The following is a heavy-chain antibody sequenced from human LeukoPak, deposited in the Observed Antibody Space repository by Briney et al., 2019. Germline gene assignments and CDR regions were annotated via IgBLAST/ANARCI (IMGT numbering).Heavy chain of an antibody. Sequence: GASVKVSCKASGYTFTSYGISWVRQAPGQGLEWMGWISAYNGNTNYAQKLQGRVTMTTDTSTSTAYMELRSLRSDDTAVYYCVREDYYYGSGSYNGAFDIWGQGTMVTVSS. CDR3: VREDYYYGSGSYNGAFDI. V-gene: IGHV1-18*01. CDR2: ISAYNGNT. D-gene: IGHD3-10*01. J-gene: IGHJ3*02. CDR1: GYTFTSYG.